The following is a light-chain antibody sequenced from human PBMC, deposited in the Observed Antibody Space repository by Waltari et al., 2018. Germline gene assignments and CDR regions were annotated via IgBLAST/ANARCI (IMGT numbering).Light chain of an antibody. J-gene: IGKJ3*01. Sequence: IHLTQTPSSLSASVGDRVTIACQASQDISDILNWYQQKPGKAPNLLIYDASRLAAGVPSRFSGSGSGTDFVLTISSLQPEDSAIYYCQQYDHLPPYTFGPGTKVVV. V-gene: IGKV1-33*01. CDR2: DAS. CDR3: QQYDHLPPYT. CDR1: QDISDI.